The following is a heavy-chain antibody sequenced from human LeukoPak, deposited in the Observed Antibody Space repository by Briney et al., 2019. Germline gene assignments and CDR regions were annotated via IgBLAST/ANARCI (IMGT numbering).Heavy chain of an antibody. Sequence: GASLQISCKGSGYIFTSYWIGWVRQLPGKGLEWMGIIYPGDSDTRYSPSFQGQVTISADKSISTAYLQWSSLKASDTAMYYCAQVLFLGGGSWFDPWGQGTLVTVSS. CDR2: IYPGDSDT. V-gene: IGHV5-51*01. J-gene: IGHJ5*02. CDR1: GYIFTSYW. D-gene: IGHD3-3*01. CDR3: AQVLFLGGGSWFDP.